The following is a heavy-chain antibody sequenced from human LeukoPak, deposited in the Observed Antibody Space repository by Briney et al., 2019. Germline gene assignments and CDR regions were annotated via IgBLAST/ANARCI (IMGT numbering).Heavy chain of an antibody. D-gene: IGHD6-13*01. CDR1: GFTFSSYR. CDR3: ARASSSWYDFDY. J-gene: IGHJ4*02. V-gene: IGHV3-21*06. CDR2: ISGSSSYI. Sequence: PGGSLRLSCAASGFTFSSYRVNWVRQAPGKGLEWVSSISGSSSYIYYADSVKGRFTISRDNAKNSLYLQMNSLRAEDTAVYYCARASSSWYDFDYWGQGTLVTVSS.